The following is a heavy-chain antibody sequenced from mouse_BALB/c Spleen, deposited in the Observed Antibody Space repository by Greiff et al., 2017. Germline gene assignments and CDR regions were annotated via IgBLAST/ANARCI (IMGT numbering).Heavy chain of an antibody. D-gene: IGHD1-1*01. CDR2: INPSNGGT. V-gene: IGHV1S16*01. Sequence: QVQLQQPGAELVKPGASVKLSCKASGYTFTSYYMYWVKQRPGQGLEWIGGINPSNGGTNFNEKFKSKATLTVDKSSSTAYMQLSSLTSEDSAVYYCTRNYYGNAMDYWGQGTSVTVSS. J-gene: IGHJ4*01. CDR1: GYTFTSYY. CDR3: TRNYYGNAMDY.